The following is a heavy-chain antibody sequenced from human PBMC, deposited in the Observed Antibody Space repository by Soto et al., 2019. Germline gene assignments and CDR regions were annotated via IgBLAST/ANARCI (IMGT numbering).Heavy chain of an antibody. CDR2: VYYSGSS. D-gene: IGHD2-15*01. J-gene: IGHJ5*02. CDR1: GDSISSGGYF. Sequence: SGTLSLPCTVSGDSISSGGYFWTWIRQHPGKGLEWSGYVYYSGSSFYNPSLRSRVTISVDASKKQFSLNLGSGTTADPAVYCCGRGRGSFIWFDPWGQGTQVT. V-gene: IGHV4-31*03. CDR3: GRGRGSFIWFDP.